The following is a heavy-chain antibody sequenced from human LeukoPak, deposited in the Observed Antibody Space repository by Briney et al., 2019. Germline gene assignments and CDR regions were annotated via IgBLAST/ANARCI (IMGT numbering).Heavy chain of an antibody. V-gene: IGHV4-31*03. D-gene: IGHD2-21*02. J-gene: IGHJ6*03. Sequence: SETLSLTCTVSGGSISSGGYSWSWIRQHPGKGLEWIGYIYYSGSTYYNPSLKSRVTISVDTSKNQFSLKLSSVTAADTAVYYCARARPAYCGGDCNYYYYYYYMDVWGKGTTVTVSS. CDR3: ARARPAYCGGDCNYYYYYYYMDV. CDR1: GGSISSGGYS. CDR2: IYYSGST.